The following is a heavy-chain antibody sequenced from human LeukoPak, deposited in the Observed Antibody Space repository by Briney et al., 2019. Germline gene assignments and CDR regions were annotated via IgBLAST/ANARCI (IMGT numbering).Heavy chain of an antibody. J-gene: IGHJ4*02. CDR3: AKDMFGDF. Sequence: PGESLRLSCAASGFPFSSYAMTWVRQAPGKGLEWVSSISGGGGSTHYADSVEGRFTISRDNPKNTLYLQMNSLRAGDTAVYYCAKDMFGDFWGQGTLVTVSS. V-gene: IGHV3-23*01. CDR1: GFPFSSYA. CDR2: ISGGGGST. D-gene: IGHD3-10*02.